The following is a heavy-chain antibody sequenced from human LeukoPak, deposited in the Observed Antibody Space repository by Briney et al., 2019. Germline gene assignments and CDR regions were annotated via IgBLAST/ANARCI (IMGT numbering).Heavy chain of an antibody. CDR3: ARDDSDSSGYYYPD. D-gene: IGHD3-22*01. V-gene: IGHV3-7*01. CDR2: IKQDGREK. J-gene: IGHJ4*02. CDR1: GFTFSSYW. Sequence: GGSLRLSCAASGFTFSSYWMSWVRQAPGKGLEWVANIKQDGREKYYVDSVKGRFTISRDNAKNSLYLQMNSLRAVDTAVYYCARDDSDSSGYYYPDWGQGTLVTVSS.